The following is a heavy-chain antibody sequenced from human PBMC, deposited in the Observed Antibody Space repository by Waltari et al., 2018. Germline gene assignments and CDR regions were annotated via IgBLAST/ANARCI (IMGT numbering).Heavy chain of an antibody. CDR3: ARQYSYGSSGFDY. D-gene: IGHD5-18*01. Sequence: QLQLQESGPGLVKPSETLSLTCTVSGGSISSSSYYWGWIRQPPGKGLEWIGSIYYSGSTYYNPSLKSRVTISVDTSKNQFSLKPSSVTAADTAVYYCARQYSYGSSGFDYWGQGTLVTVSS. CDR1: GGSISSSSYY. V-gene: IGHV4-39*01. CDR2: IYYSGST. J-gene: IGHJ4*02.